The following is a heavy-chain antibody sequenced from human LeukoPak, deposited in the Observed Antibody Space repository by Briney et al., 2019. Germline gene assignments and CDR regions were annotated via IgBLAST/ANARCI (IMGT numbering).Heavy chain of an antibody. CDR3: ARGRWYDQSYYFDY. D-gene: IGHD6-13*01. CDR1: GFTFSSYW. CDR2: IKQDGSEK. Sequence: PGGSLRLSCAASGFTFSSYWMSWVRQAPGKGLEWVANIKQDGSEKYYVDSVKGRFTISRDNAKNSLYLQMNSLRAEDTAVYYCARGRWYDQSYYFDYWGQGTLVTVSS. V-gene: IGHV3-7*04. J-gene: IGHJ4*02.